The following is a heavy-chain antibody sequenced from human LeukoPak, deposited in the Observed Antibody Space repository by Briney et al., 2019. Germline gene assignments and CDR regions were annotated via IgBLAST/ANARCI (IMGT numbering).Heavy chain of an antibody. Sequence: GGSLRLACAVSGFSLGTYGMRWVRPVPGKGLGWVCGINWNGASTVYAASVKGRFTPCRDKATNSMYLQMNSLGAEDTALYYCARGPSGWYYFEDWGQGTLVTVSS. CDR3: ARGPSGWYYFED. D-gene: IGHD6-19*01. J-gene: IGHJ4*02. CDR1: GFSLGTYG. CDR2: INWNGAST. V-gene: IGHV3-20*04.